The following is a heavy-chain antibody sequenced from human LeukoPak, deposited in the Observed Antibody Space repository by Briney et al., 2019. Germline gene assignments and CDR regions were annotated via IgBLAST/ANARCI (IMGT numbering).Heavy chain of an antibody. D-gene: IGHD3-22*01. Sequence: SETLSLTCAVYGGSFSGYYWSWIRQPPGKGLEWIGEINHSGSTNYNPSLKSRVTISVDTSKNQFSLKLSSVTAADTAVYYCARGLIVLDYWGQGTLVIVSP. CDR2: INHSGST. CDR3: ARGLIVLDY. V-gene: IGHV4-34*01. CDR1: GGSFSGYY. J-gene: IGHJ4*02.